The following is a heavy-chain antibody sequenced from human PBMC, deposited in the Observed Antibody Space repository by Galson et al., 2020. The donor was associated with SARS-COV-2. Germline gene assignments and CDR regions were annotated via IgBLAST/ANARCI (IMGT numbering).Heavy chain of an antibody. CDR2: NYHFGST. CDR3: ARHVPWGYSFCPYA. V-gene: IGHV4-39*01. Sequence: ASETLSLMCTVSGASITSSSYYWGWIRQPPGKGLEWVGSNYHFGSTFYNPSLKCRVTISMDTSSNQFSLKLSSVTAADTAVYYCARHVPWGYSFCPYAWGHGILVTVSS. J-gene: IGHJ5*01. CDR1: GASITSSSYY. D-gene: IGHD5-18*01.